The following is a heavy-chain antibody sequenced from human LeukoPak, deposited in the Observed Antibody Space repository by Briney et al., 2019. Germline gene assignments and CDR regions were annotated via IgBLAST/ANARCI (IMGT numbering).Heavy chain of an antibody. CDR1: GYTFTAYD. D-gene: IGHD2-2*01. V-gene: IGHV1-8*03. CDR2: MNPKSGNT. Sequence: ASVKVSCKASGYTFTAYDINWVRQATGQGLEWMGWMNPKSGNTGYAQRFQGRVTFTMNISITTAYMEMNSLTSGDTAIYYCARPYCSSTSCSRWLDPWGQGTLVTVSS. J-gene: IGHJ5*02. CDR3: ARPYCSSTSCSRWLDP.